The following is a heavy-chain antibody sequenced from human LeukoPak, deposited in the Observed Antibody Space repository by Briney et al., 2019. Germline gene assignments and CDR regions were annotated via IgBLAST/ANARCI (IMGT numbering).Heavy chain of an antibody. CDR1: GLNFRSYA. CDR2: IGTDDTK. J-gene: IGHJ5*02. Sequence: PGGSLRLSCTASGLNFRSYAMSWVRQAPGKGLEWVSSIGTDDTKFYADSVKGRFTISRDNSKNTLYLQMNSLRAEDTAVYYCARGGRGRPNNWFDPWGQGTLVTVSS. V-gene: IGHV3-23*01. CDR3: ARGGRGRPNNWFDP. D-gene: IGHD2-15*01.